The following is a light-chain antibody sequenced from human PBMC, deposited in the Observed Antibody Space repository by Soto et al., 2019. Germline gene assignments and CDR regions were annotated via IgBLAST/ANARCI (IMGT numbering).Light chain of an antibody. J-gene: IGKJ4*01. CDR3: QQYANWPLT. Sequence: EVVMTQSPATGSVSPGERTSRSCKASQSVGTNLGWYQQKPGQAPRLLISKTSTRATGVPARFSGSGSGTEFTLTISSLQSEDIAVYYCQQYANWPLTFGGGTKV. CDR2: KTS. V-gene: IGKV3-15*01. CDR1: QSVGTN.